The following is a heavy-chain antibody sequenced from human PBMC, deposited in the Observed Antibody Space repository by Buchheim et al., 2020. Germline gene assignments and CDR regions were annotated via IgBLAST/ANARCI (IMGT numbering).Heavy chain of an antibody. J-gene: IGHJ3*02. V-gene: IGHV3-30*03. CDR2: ILYDGSNK. CDR3: AILPTVPAPAGGGGFGVVTGSNDAFDI. D-gene: IGHD3-3*01. CDR1: GFTFSSYG. Sequence: QVQLVESGGGVVQPGRSLRLSCAASGFTFSSYGMHWVRQAPGKGLEWVAVILYDGSNKYYADSVKGRFTISRDNSKNTLYLQMNSLRAEDTAVYYCAILPTVPAPAGGGGFGVVTGSNDAFDIWGQGT.